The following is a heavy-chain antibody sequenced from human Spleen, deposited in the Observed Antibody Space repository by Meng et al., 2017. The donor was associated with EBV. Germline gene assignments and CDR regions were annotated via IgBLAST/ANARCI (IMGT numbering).Heavy chain of an antibody. J-gene: IGHJ4*02. CDR1: GGSIYAYY. V-gene: IGHV4-59*01. CDR2: AYYTGRT. CDR3: ARNGYDLYFDS. D-gene: IGHD5-12*01. Sequence: VTLHQSGPGLVKPSETLSLTCSVSGGSIYAYYWNWIRQPPGKALEWIGYAYYTGRTNYNPSLKSRVTISLDTAKNEFSLDLSSVTAADTAVYYCARNGYDLYFDSWGQGSLVTVSS.